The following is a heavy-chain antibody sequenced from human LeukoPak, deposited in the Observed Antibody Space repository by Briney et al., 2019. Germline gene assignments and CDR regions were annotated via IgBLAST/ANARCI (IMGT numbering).Heavy chain of an antibody. D-gene: IGHD3-10*01. CDR1: GFTFSSYA. CDR3: AKDLGYYGSGSYKEYFQH. Sequence: EGCLRLSCAASGFTFSSYAMNWVRQAPGKGLEWVSTIIGSRGSTYYADSVKGRFTISRDNSKNTLYLQMISLRAEDTAIYFCAKDLGYYGSGSYKEYFQHWGQGTLVTVSS. CDR2: IIGSRGST. J-gene: IGHJ1*01. V-gene: IGHV3-23*01.